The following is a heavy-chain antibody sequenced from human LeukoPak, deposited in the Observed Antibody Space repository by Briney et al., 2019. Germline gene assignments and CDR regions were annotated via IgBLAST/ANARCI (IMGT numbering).Heavy chain of an antibody. V-gene: IGHV3-7*01. Sequence: GGSLRLSCAASGFTFSSYWMSWVRQAPGKGLEWVANIKQDGSEKYYVDSVKGRFTISRDNAKNSLYLQMNSLRAEDTAVYYCAREDYGDYYYYGMDVWGQGTTVTVSS. J-gene: IGHJ6*02. D-gene: IGHD4-17*01. CDR2: IKQDGSEK. CDR1: GFTFSSYW. CDR3: AREDYGDYYYYGMDV.